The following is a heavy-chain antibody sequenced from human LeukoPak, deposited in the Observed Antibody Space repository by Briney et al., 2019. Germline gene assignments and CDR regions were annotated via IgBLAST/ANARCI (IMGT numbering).Heavy chain of an antibody. V-gene: IGHV1-69*13. J-gene: IGHJ4*02. D-gene: IGHD3-22*01. CDR2: IIPIFGTA. CDR3: ARSSYDSSGYYYSWTADY. Sequence: ASVKVSCKASGGTFSSCAISWVRQAPGQGLEWMGGIIPIFGTANYAQKFQGRVTITADESTSTAYMELSSLRSEDTAVYYCARSSYDSSGYYYSWTADYWGQGTLVTVSS. CDR1: GGTFSSCA.